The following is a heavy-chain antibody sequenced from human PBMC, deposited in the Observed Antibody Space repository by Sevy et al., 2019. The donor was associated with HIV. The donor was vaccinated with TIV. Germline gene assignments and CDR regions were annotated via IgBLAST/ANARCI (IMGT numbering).Heavy chain of an antibody. D-gene: IGHD2-15*01. Sequence: GESLKISCAASGFIFNNYDMYWIRQAPGKGLEWVATVSYDGADKDYADIVKGRFTISRDSSRSMLYLQMTSLRPEDTGVYFCAKDMVDCSGGTCNSGELSPFESWGQGTLVTVSS. V-gene: IGHV3-30*18. CDR2: VSYDGADK. J-gene: IGHJ4*02. CDR3: AKDMVDCSGGTCNSGELSPFES. CDR1: GFIFNNYD.